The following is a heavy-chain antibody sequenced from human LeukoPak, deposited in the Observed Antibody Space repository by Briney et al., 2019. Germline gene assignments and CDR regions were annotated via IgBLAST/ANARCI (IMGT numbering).Heavy chain of an antibody. CDR2: ISGSGGST. V-gene: IGHV3-23*01. CDR1: DDSITMYY. J-gene: IGHJ4*02. D-gene: IGHD5-12*01. CDR3: AKDPEWLPTVSFDY. Sequence: PSETLSLTCSVSDDSITMYYWTWIRQPPGKGLEWVSAISGSGGSTYYADSVKGRFTISRDNSKNTLYLQMNSLRAEDTAVYYCAKDPEWLPTVSFDYWGQGTLVTVSS.